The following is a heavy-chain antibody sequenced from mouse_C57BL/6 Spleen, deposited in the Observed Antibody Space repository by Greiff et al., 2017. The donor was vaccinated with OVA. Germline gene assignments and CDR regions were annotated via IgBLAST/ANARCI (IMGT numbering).Heavy chain of an antibody. J-gene: IGHJ2*01. D-gene: IGHD1-1*01. CDR1: GFNIKDYY. CDR2: IDPEDGET. CDR3: ARSNYYGSLYYVGD. Sequence: EVQLQQSGAELVKPGASVKLSCTASGFNIKDYYMHWVKQRPEQGLEWIGRIDPEDGETKYAPKFPGKATITADTSSNTAYLQLSSLTSEDTAVYCGARSNYYGSLYYVGDWGKGATLSFSS. V-gene: IGHV14-2*01.